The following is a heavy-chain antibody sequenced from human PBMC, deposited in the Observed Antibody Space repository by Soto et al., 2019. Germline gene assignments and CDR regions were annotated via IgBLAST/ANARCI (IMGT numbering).Heavy chain of an antibody. V-gene: IGHV4-34*02. CDR1: GGSLSGYW. D-gene: IGHD1-26*01. J-gene: IGHJ3*02. CDR2: IDASGGT. Sequence: QVQLQQWGAGLLKPSETLSLACAVFGGSLSGYWWSWIRQPPGKGLEWIGEIDASGGTNYNPSLKRRVTISVDTSKNQFSLKLTSVIAADTAVYFCARAGFSGPYDAFDIWGQGTMVSVSS. CDR3: ARAGFSGPYDAFDI.